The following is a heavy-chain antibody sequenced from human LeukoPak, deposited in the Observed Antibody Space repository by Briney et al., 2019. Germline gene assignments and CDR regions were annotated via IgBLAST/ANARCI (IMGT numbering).Heavy chain of an antibody. V-gene: IGHV3-48*01. CDR1: GFSFNFFS. D-gene: IGHD2-15*01. CDR2: ISNTGDTI. Sequence: GGSLRLSCAASGFSFNFFSMNWVRQAPGKGLGWLLYISNTGDTIYYADSVKGRFAIARDNAKDTVYLQMSGLRAEDTAVYYCARRGLPDVWGKGTTVTVSS. J-gene: IGHJ6*03. CDR3: ARRGLPDV.